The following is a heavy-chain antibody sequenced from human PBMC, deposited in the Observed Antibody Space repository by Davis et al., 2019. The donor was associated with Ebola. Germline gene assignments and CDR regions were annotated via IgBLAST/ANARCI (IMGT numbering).Heavy chain of an antibody. V-gene: IGHV3-30*19. D-gene: IGHD5-12*01. J-gene: IGHJ4*02. CDR1: GFTFSSYG. CDR2: ISYDGSSK. CDR3: ARGYNDNDYGGDY. Sequence: GESLKISCAASGFTFSSYGMHWVRQAPGKGLEWVAVISYDGSSKYYVDSVKGRFIISRDNSKNMLYLQMNSLRAEDTAVYYCARGYNDNDYGGDYWGQGTLVTVSS.